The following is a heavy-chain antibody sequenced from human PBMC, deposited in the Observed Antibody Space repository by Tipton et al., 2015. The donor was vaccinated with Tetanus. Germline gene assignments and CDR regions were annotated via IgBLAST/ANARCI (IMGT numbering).Heavy chain of an antibody. Sequence: SLRLSCAASRFTFGDYYMSWIRQAPGKGLEWTSYISSGGTTIYYVDSVKCRFTISRDNAKNSLYLQMNSLRAEDTAVYYCARDAYGSGSYFALWGLGTLVTVSS. D-gene: IGHD3-10*01. CDR1: RFTFGDYY. J-gene: IGHJ4*02. CDR3: ARDAYGSGSYFAL. V-gene: IGHV3-11*01. CDR2: ISSGGTTI.